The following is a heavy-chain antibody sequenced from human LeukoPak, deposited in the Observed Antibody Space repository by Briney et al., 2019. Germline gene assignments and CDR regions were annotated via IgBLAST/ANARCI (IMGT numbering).Heavy chain of an antibody. J-gene: IGHJ4*02. Sequence: ASVTVSCKASGGTFSSYAISWVRQAPGQGLEWMGGIIPIFGTANYAQKFQGRVTITADKSTSTAYMELSSLRSEDTAVYYCARARYSYGSWYFDYWGQGTLVTVSS. CDR3: ARARYSYGSWYFDY. D-gene: IGHD5-18*01. CDR2: IIPIFGTA. CDR1: GGTFSSYA. V-gene: IGHV1-69*06.